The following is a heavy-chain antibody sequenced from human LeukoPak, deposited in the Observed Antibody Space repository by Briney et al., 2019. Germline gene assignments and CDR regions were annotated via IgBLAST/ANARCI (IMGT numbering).Heavy chain of an antibody. J-gene: IGHJ4*02. CDR3: AKLTYDFWSGPFDY. V-gene: IGHV3-23*01. D-gene: IGHD3-3*01. CDR1: GFTFSSYA. CDR2: ISGSGGST. Sequence: GGSLRLSCAASGFTFSSYAMSWVRQAPGKGLEWVSAISGSGGSTYYADSVKGRFTISRDNSKNTLSLQMDSLRAEDTAVYYCAKLTYDFWSGPFDYWGQGTLVTVSS.